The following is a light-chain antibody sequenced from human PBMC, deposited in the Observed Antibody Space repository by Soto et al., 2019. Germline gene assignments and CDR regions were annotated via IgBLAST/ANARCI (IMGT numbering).Light chain of an antibody. CDR3: QQFNNYSWT. V-gene: IGKV1D-13*01. Sequence: AIQLTQSPSSLSASVGDRVTITCRASQGISSALAWYQQKPGKAPKLLIYDASSLESGVPSRFSGSGSGTDFTLTISSLQTEDFATYYCQQFNNYSWTFGQGTKVEIK. CDR1: QGISSA. CDR2: DAS. J-gene: IGKJ1*01.